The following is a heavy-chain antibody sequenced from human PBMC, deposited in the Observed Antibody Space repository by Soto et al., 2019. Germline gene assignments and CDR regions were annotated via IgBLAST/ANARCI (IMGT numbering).Heavy chain of an antibody. Sequence: QITLKESGPPLVKPTQTLTLTCTFSGFSLSTSGVGVGWIRQPPGKALEWLALIYWDDDKRYSPSLRSRLTISKDPSKNQVVLTMTNMDPADTATDYCIQSRCGGDCLQSYASHYYYGLDVWGQGTTVAVSS. CDR1: GFSLSTSGVG. CDR2: IYWDDDK. CDR3: IQSRCGGDCLQSYASHYYYGLDV. V-gene: IGHV2-5*02. J-gene: IGHJ6*02. D-gene: IGHD2-21*02.